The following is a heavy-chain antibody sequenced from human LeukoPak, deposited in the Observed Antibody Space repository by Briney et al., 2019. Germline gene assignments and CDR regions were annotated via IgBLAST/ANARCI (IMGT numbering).Heavy chain of an antibody. CDR3: ARVGQGEWYFDL. V-gene: IGHV3-74*01. Sequence: GGSLRLSCATSGFTFSYYWMHWVRRAPGKGLVWVSRINPDGSTTSYADSVKGRFTISRDNAKNTLYLQMNSLRAEDTAVYYCARVGQGEWYFDLWGRGTLVTVSS. CDR2: INPDGSTT. CDR1: GFTFSYYW. J-gene: IGHJ2*01. D-gene: IGHD1-26*01.